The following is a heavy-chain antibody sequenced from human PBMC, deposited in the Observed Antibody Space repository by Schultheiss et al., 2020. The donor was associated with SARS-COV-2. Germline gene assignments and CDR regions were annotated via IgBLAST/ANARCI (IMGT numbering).Heavy chain of an antibody. CDR2: IHWDDDK. D-gene: IGHD3-3*01. J-gene: IGHJ4*02. CDR1: GFSLTTSGVG. Sequence: SGPTLVKPTQTLTLTCTFSGFSLTTSGVGVGWIRQPPGKAPEWLALIHWDDDKRYSPSLTSRLTITRDTSKNQVVLKMTNMDPVDTATYYCAHSRNYEFWSGYYSGTFDFWGQGTLVTVSS. V-gene: IGHV2-5*02. CDR3: AHSRNYEFWSGYYSGTFDF.